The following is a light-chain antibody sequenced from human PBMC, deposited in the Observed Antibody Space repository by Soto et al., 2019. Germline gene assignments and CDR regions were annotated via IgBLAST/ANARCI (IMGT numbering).Light chain of an antibody. CDR3: VQRNSYPLT. J-gene: IGKJ1*01. CDR1: QGIGGD. Sequence: DIQMTQSPSSLSASVGDRVTITCRASQGIGGDAGWYQQKPGKPPKRLIYATSTLQSGIPSRFSGGGFGTEFTLTISSLQTEDFATYDCVQRNSYPLTFGQGTRVEMK. CDR2: ATS. V-gene: IGKV1-17*01.